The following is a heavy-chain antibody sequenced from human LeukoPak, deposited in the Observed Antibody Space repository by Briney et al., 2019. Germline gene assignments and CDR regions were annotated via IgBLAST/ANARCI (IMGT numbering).Heavy chain of an antibody. CDR2: INTEGSST. CDR3: ARDFDRYYFDY. V-gene: IGHV3-74*01. Sequence: GGSLRLSCAASGFTFRTYWMHWVRHAPGKGLMWVSRINTEGSSTSYADSVKGRFTISRDNAKNTLYLQMNSLRAEDTAMYYCARDFDRYYFDYWGQGTLVTVSS. D-gene: IGHD3-9*01. CDR1: GFTFRTYW. J-gene: IGHJ4*02.